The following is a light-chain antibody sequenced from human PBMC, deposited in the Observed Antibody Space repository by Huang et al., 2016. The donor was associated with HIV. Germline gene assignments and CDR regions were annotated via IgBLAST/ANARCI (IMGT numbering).Light chain of an antibody. V-gene: IGKV4-1*01. CDR3: QQYYSTPCT. J-gene: IGKJ2*02. CDR1: QNIFDSSTNKNY. Sequence: IVMTQSPDSLTVSVGGRATFDCRSSQNIFDSSTNKNYLAWYQQKPGQSPQLLIYWATARESGAPDRFTGSGSETDFTLTINNVQAEDVAIYYCQQYYSTPCTFGQGTRLEI. CDR2: WAT.